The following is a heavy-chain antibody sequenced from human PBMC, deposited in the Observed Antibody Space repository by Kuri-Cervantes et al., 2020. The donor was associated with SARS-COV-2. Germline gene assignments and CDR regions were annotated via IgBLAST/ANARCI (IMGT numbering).Heavy chain of an antibody. D-gene: IGHD1-26*01. CDR2: IDPSDYYT. CDR3: ASPEKMGATTLDY. CDR1: GYSFTSYW. V-gene: IGHV5-10-1*01. J-gene: IGHJ4*02. Sequence: GGFLRLSCKGSGYSFTSYWISWLRQMPGKGLEWMGGIDPSDYYTNYSPSFQGNVTISADKSNSTAYLQWSSLKASDTAMYYCASPEKMGATTLDYWGQGTLVTVSS.